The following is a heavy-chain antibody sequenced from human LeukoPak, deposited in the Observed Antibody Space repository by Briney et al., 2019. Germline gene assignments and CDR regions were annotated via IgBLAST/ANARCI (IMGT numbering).Heavy chain of an antibody. Sequence: PGGTLRLSCAASGFTFSGSWMHWVSQVPGKGLVWVSRITGDGSSTTYADSVKGRFTISRDNAKNTVFLQMISLRAEDTAVYYCARDTGWYFDLWGRGTLVTVSS. CDR2: ITGDGSST. CDR1: GFTFSGSW. CDR3: ARDTGWYFDL. D-gene: IGHD4-17*01. V-gene: IGHV3-74*01. J-gene: IGHJ2*01.